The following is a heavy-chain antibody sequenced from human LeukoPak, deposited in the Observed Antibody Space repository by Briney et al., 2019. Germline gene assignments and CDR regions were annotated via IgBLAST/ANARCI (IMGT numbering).Heavy chain of an antibody. CDR1: GGSISSYY. CDR3: ARDTGGYSSSWYFDY. V-gene: IGHV4-59*12. D-gene: IGHD6-13*01. Sequence: SETLSLTCTVSGGSISSYYWSWIRQPPGKGLEWIGSIYYSGSTYYNPSLKSRVTISVDTSKNQFSLKLSSATAADTAVYYCARDTGGYSSSWYFDYWGQGTLVTVSS. J-gene: IGHJ4*02. CDR2: IYYSGST.